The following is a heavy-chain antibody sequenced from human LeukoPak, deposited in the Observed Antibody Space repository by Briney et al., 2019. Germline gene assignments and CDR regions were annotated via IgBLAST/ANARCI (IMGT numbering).Heavy chain of an antibody. V-gene: IGHV3-23*01. D-gene: IGHD6-13*01. CDR2: ISGSGGST. Sequence: PGGSLRLSCAASGFTFSSYAMSWVRQAPGKGLEWVSAISGSGGSTYYADSVKGRFTIPRDNSKNTLYLQMNSLRAEDTAVYYCAKGGSSWEHYYFDYWGQGTLVTVSS. CDR1: GFTFSSYA. J-gene: IGHJ4*02. CDR3: AKGGSSWEHYYFDY.